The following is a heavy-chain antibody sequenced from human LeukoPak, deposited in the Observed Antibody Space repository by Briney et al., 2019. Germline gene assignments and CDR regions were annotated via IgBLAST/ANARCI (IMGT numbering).Heavy chain of an antibody. V-gene: IGHV6-1*01. CDR1: GDSVSSNSAA. D-gene: IGHD6-19*01. CDR2: TYYRSKWYN. Sequence: SQTLSLTCAISGDSVSSNSAAWNWIRQSPSRGLEWLGRTYYRSKWYNDYAVSVKSRITINPDTSKNQFSLQLNSVTPEDTAVYYCASSLAVAGTGPPMFDPWGQGTLVTVSS. CDR3: ASSLAVAGTGPPMFDP. J-gene: IGHJ5*02.